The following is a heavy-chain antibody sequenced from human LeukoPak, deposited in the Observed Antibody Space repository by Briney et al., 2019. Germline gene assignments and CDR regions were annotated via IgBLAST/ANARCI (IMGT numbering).Heavy chain of an antibody. V-gene: IGHV4-34*01. J-gene: IGHJ4*02. D-gene: IGHD5-24*01. CDR1: GGSFSGYY. CDR3: ARAPGRLQPFDY. CDR2: INHSGST. Sequence: SETLSLTCAVYGGSFSGYYWSWIRQPPGKGLEWIGEINHSGSTNYNPSLKSRVTISVDTSKNQFSLELSSVTAADTAVYYCARAPGRLQPFDYWGQGTLVTVSS.